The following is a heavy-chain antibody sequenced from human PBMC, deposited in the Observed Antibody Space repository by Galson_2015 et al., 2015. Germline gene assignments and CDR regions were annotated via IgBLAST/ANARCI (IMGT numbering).Heavy chain of an antibody. CDR1: GYTFTSYG. CDR2: ISAYNGNT. CDR3: ARDRGGYYYDSSGYPFFDY. V-gene: IGHV1-18*01. J-gene: IGHJ4*02. Sequence: SVKVSCKASGYTFTSYGISWVRQAPGQGLEWMGWISAYNGNTNYAQKLQGRVTMTTDTSTSTAYMELRSLRSDDTAVYYCARDRGGYYYDSSGYPFFDYWGQGTLVTVSS. D-gene: IGHD3-22*01.